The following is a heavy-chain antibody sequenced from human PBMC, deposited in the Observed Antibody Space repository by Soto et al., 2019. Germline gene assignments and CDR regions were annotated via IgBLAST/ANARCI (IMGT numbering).Heavy chain of an antibody. CDR1: GGSISSSNYF. CDR3: AAGGGLPRYY. V-gene: IGHV4-39*07. J-gene: IGHJ4*02. Sequence: SETLSLTFTVSGGSISSSNYFWGWIRQPPGKGLEWIGSMYYSGSTYYNPSLKSRVTISVDRSKNQFSLKLSSVTAADTAVYYCAAGGGLPRYYWGQGTLVTVSS. CDR2: MYYSGST. D-gene: IGHD5-12*01.